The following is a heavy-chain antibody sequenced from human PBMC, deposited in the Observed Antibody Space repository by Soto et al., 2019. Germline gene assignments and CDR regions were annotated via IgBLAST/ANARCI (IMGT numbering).Heavy chain of an antibody. CDR3: ARVAYGNGWIFDH. CDR1: GFTFSSYW. J-gene: IGHJ4*01. Sequence: EVQLVESGGGLVQPGGSLRLSCAASGFTFSSYWMSWVRQAPGKGLEWVANIKQDGSEEYYVDSVKGRFTLSRDNAQNSLQLQMNRLRAEDTAIYFCARVAYGNGWIFDHWGQGTLVTVSS. V-gene: IGHV3-7*01. CDR2: IKQDGSEE. D-gene: IGHD6-19*01.